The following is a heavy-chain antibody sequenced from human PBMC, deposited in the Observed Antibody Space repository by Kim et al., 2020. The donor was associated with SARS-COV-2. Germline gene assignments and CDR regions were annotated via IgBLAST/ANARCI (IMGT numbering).Heavy chain of an antibody. J-gene: IGHJ4*02. Sequence: ASVKVSCKASGYTFTSYAMNWVRQAPGQGLEWMGWINTNTGNPTYAQGFTGRFVFSLDTSVSTAYLQISSLKAEDTAVYYCARDGELITMVRGGSFDYWGQGTLVTVSS. CDR1: GYTFTSYA. CDR2: INTNTGNP. CDR3: ARDGELITMVRGGSFDY. V-gene: IGHV7-4-1*02. D-gene: IGHD3-10*01.